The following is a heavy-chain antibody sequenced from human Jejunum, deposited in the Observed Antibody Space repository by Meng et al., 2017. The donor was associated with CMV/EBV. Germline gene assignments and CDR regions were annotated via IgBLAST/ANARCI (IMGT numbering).Heavy chain of an antibody. Sequence: VSSGGYYWSGIRQAPGKGLEWIGYIYYSGTTYYKPSLKSRVTISLDKARNQFSLNLRSVTAADTAVYYCARDWEGANPYYYSGMDVWGQGTTVTVSS. CDR3: ARDWEGANPYYYSGMDV. J-gene: IGHJ6*02. D-gene: IGHD1-26*01. V-gene: IGHV4-61*08. CDR1: VSSGGYY. CDR2: IYYSGTT.